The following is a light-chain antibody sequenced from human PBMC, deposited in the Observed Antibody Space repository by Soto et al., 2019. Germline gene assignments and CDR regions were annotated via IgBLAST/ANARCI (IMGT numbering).Light chain of an antibody. J-gene: IGKJ2*01. Sequence: DIQMTQSPSSLSESVGDRATITCRASQSISSYLNWYQQKPGKAPKLLIYAASSLQSGVPSRFSGSGSGTDFTLTISSLQPEDFATYYCQQSYSTPPTFGQGTKLEIK. CDR1: QSISSY. CDR2: AAS. CDR3: QQSYSTPPT. V-gene: IGKV1-39*01.